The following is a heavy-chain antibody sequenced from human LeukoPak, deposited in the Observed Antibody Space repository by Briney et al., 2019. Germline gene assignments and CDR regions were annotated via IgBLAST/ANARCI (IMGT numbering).Heavy chain of an antibody. J-gene: IGHJ4*02. V-gene: IGHV3-21*01. CDR2: ISGSSSYI. Sequence: GGSLRLSCAASGFTFSSYSMNWVRQAPGKGLEWVSSISGSSSYIYYADSVKGRFTISRDNAKNSLYLQMNSLRAEDTAVYYCARTKLGIPDYWGQGTLVTVSS. CDR1: GFTFSSYS. D-gene: IGHD7-27*01. CDR3: ARTKLGIPDY.